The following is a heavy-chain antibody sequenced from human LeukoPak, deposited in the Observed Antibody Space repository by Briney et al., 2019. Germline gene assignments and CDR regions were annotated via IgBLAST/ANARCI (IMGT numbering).Heavy chain of an antibody. D-gene: IGHD3-9*01. Sequence: SQTLSLTCAVAGGSIGSVGYGWSWIRQPAWNGREWIGYIYHRGSPSYNPSLKRRVTIPVDRSKNQLSLKLSSVTAADTAVYYCARDLYLTGLPDYWGQGTLVTVPS. CDR2: IYHRGSP. CDR1: GGSIGSVGYG. J-gene: IGHJ4*02. CDR3: ARDLYLTGLPDY. V-gene: IGHV4-30-2*01.